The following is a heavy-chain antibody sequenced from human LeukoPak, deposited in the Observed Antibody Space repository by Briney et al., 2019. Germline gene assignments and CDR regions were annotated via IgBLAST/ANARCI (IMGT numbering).Heavy chain of an antibody. J-gene: IGHJ6*04. CDR3: ARGKTVVVPENPSGMDV. CDR2: INHSGST. CDR1: GGSFSGYY. D-gene: IGHD2-2*01. Sequence: SETLSLTCAVYGGSFSGYYWSWIRQPPGKGLEWIGEINHSGSTNYNPSLKSRVTISVDTSKNQFSLKLSSVTAADTAVYYCARGKTVVVPENPSGMDVWGKGTTVTVSS. V-gene: IGHV4-34*01.